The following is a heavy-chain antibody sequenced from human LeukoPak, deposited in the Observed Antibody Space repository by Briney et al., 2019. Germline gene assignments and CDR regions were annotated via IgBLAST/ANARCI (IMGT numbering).Heavy chain of an antibody. Sequence: SETLSLTCTVSGGSISSYYWSWIRQPAGKGLEWIGRIYTSGSTNYNPPLKSRVTISVDKSKNQFSLKLSSVTAADTAVYYCARDPGGDGSGSWGSWGQGTLVTVSS. CDR1: GGSISSYY. CDR3: ARDPGGDGSGSWGS. V-gene: IGHV4-4*07. J-gene: IGHJ4*02. CDR2: IYTSGST. D-gene: IGHD3-10*01.